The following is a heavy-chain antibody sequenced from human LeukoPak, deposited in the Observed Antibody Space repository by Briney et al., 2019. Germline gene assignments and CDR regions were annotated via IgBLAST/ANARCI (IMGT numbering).Heavy chain of an antibody. J-gene: IGHJ4*02. CDR2: INHSGST. Sequence: PSETLPLTCAVYGGSFSGYYWSWIRQPPGKGLEWIGEINHSGSTNYNPSLKSRVTISVDTSKNQFSLKLSSVTAADTAVYYCARDYCGGDCYSYYFDYWGQGTLVTVSS. V-gene: IGHV4-34*01. D-gene: IGHD2-21*02. CDR1: GGSFSGYY. CDR3: ARDYCGGDCYSYYFDY.